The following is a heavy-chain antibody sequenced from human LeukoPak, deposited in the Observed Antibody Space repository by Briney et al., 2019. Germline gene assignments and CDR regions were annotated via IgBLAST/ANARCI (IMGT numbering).Heavy chain of an antibody. CDR2: IYYSGST. V-gene: IGHV4-59*01. CDR1: GGSISSYY. D-gene: IGHD6-13*01. Sequence: SETLSLTCTVSGGSISSYYWSWIRQPPGKRLEWIGYIYYSGSTNYNPSLKSRVTISVDTSNNQFSLKLSSVTAADTAVYYCARVALDSSSWVPLDYWGQGTLVTVSS. CDR3: ARVALDSSSWVPLDY. J-gene: IGHJ4*02.